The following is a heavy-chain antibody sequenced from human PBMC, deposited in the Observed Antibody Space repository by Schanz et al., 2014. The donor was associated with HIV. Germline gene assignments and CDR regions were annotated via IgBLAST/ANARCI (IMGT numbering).Heavy chain of an antibody. D-gene: IGHD2-21*02. CDR1: GFTFSNFW. CDR2: INNDGSNT. J-gene: IGHJ4*02. Sequence: EEQLVESGGGLGLPGGSLRLSCAASGFTFSNFWIHWVRQAPGKGLVWVSRINNDGSNTLYADSVKGRFTISRDNAKNTLHLQMNSLRVEDTAVYFCARGLVTWGQGTLVTVSS. CDR3: ARGLVT. V-gene: IGHV3-74*01.